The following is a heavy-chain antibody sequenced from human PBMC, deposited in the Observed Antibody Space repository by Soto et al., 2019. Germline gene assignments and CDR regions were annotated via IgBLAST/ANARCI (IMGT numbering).Heavy chain of an antibody. CDR2: TSFDGYNK. J-gene: IGHJ6*02. D-gene: IGHD2-2*01. Sequence: QVHLVESGGGVVQPGRSLRLSCTASGFNSKNYSMHWVRQAPGKGLEWVAVTSFDGYNKYYAESVKGRFAISRDNSKNTLYLQMNSLRPEDTAVYFCAKDRQYHLTPPYFYYGMDAWGQGTTVIVSS. CDR1: GFNSKNYS. CDR3: AKDRQYHLTPPYFYYGMDA. V-gene: IGHV3-30*18.